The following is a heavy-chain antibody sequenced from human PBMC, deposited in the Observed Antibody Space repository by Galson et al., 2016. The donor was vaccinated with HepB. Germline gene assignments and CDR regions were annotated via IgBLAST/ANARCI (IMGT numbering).Heavy chain of an antibody. CDR2: ISGSGGST. CDR3: ARGSGSGSSRFRFYFYMDM. CDR1: GFTFSYYA. V-gene: IGHV3-23*01. Sequence: SLRLSCAASGFTFSYYAMSWVRQAPGKGLELVSAISGSGGSTYHADSVKGRFTISRDNGLNTLFLQMNSLRVEDTAIYYCARGSGSGSSRFRFYFYMDMWGKGTTVTVSS. D-gene: IGHD3-10*01. J-gene: IGHJ6*03.